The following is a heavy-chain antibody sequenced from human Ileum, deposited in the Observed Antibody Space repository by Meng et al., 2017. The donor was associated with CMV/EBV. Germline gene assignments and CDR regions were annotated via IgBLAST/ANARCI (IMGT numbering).Heavy chain of an antibody. V-gene: IGHV4-39*07. D-gene: IGHD2-21*02. Sequence: LQASGPGLVKPSETISLTCTGSGGSISNGNFYWGWIRQPPGKELELIGSMFYRGNTYYNPSLRSRVTISLDTSKDQFSLRLTSVTGADTAVYYCARMTLYWYFDLWGRGSLVTVSS. CDR3: ARMTLYWYFDL. CDR2: MFYRGNT. CDR1: GGSISNGNFY. J-gene: IGHJ2*01.